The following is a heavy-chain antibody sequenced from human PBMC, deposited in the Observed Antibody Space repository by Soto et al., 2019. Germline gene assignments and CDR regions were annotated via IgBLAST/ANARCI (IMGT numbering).Heavy chain of an antibody. V-gene: IGHV3-30*04. CDR1: GXTFSSYA. CDR3: ARDFLDKPRNWFDP. Sequence: GSLRLSCAASGXTFSSYAMHWVRQAPGKGLEWVAVISYHARNKYYADSVQGRFTISRDNSMNTVYLQMNSLRADDTAVYYCARDFLDKPRNWFDPWGQGTLVTVS. J-gene: IGHJ5*02. CDR2: ISYHARNK. D-gene: IGHD3-3*01.